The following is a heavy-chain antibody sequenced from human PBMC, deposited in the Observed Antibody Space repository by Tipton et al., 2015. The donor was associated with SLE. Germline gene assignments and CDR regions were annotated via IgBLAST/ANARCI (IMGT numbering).Heavy chain of an antibody. D-gene: IGHD2-2*01. Sequence: TLSLTCTVSGGSISSSSYYWSWIRQPPGKGLEWIGEINHSGSTNYNPSLKSRVTISVDTSKNQFSLKLSSVTAADTAVYYCARHGIVVVPAARKNWFDPWGQGTLVTVSS. V-gene: IGHV4-39*01. CDR3: ARHGIVVVPAARKNWFDP. J-gene: IGHJ5*02. CDR2: INHSGST. CDR1: GGSISSSSYY.